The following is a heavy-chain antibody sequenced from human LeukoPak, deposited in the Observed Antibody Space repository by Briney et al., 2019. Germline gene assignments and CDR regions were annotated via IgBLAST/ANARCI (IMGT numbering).Heavy chain of an antibody. Sequence: PGGSLRLSCAASGFTFSSYSMNWVRQAPGKGLEWVSSISSNSSYIYYADSVKGRFTISRDNAKSSLYLQMNSLRAEDTAVYYCARDPTATYYFDYWGQGTLVTVSS. CDR3: ARDPTATYYFDY. D-gene: IGHD5-12*01. CDR2: ISSNSSYI. CDR1: GFTFSSYS. V-gene: IGHV3-21*01. J-gene: IGHJ4*02.